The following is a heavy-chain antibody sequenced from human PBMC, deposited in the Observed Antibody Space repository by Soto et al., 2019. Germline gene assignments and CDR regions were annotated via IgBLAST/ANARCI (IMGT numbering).Heavy chain of an antibody. CDR2: ISGSGGST. Sequence: GGSLRLSRAASGFTFSSYAMSWVRQAPGKGLEWVSAISGSGGSTYYADSVKGRFTISRDNSKNTLYLQMNSLRAEDTAVYYCAKDSIAARPLGEQYNWFDPWGQGTLVTVSS. J-gene: IGHJ5*02. D-gene: IGHD6-6*01. CDR1: GFTFSSYA. CDR3: AKDSIAARPLGEQYNWFDP. V-gene: IGHV3-23*01.